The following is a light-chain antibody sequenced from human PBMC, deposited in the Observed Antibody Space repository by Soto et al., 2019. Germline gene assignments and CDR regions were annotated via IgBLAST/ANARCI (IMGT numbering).Light chain of an antibody. CDR2: DVS. CDR1: SSDDGGYNY. V-gene: IGLV2-11*01. J-gene: IGLJ1*01. CDR3: CSYAGTDTSV. Sequence: QSALTQPRSVSGSPGQSVTISCTGTSSDDGGYNYVSWYQQHPGKAPKLMIYDVSKRPSGVPDRFSGSKSGNTASLTISGLHAEDDADYYCCSYAGTDTSVFGAGTKVNVL.